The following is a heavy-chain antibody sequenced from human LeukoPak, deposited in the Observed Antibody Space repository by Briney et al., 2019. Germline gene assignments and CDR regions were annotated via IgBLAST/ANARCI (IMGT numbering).Heavy chain of an antibody. Sequence: PGGSLRLSCAASGFTFSSYWMSWVRQAPGKGLEWVADMSPDGSDKTYVDSVKGRLTISRDNAKQSLYLQMDSLTAEDTAVYYCVTSWCRQQRDYWGQGTLVTVSS. D-gene: IGHD2-8*01. CDR3: VTSWCRQQRDY. J-gene: IGHJ4*02. CDR1: GFTFSSYW. V-gene: IGHV3-7*01. CDR2: MSPDGSDK.